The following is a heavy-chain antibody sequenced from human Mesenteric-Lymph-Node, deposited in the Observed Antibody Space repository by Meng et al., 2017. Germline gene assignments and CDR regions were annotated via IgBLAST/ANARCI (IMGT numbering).Heavy chain of an antibody. V-gene: IGHV4-39*07. D-gene: IGHD5-18*01. CDR2: IYYRGST. CDR1: GGSISSSSYY. CDR3: ARDRDRGYSYGFHY. Sequence: SETLSLTFTVSGGSISSSSYYWGWIRQPPGKGLEWIGSIYYRGSTYYNPSLKSRVTISVDTSKNQFSLKLSSVTAADTAVYYCARDRDRGYSYGFHYWGQGTLVTVSS. J-gene: IGHJ4*02.